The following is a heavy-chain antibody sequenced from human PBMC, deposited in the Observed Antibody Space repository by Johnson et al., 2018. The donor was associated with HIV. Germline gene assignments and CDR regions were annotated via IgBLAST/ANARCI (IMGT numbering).Heavy chain of an antibody. CDR1: GFTFSSYA. CDR2: ISGSGGST. J-gene: IGHJ3*02. CDR3: VKHIVLVVYAIGAAFDI. V-gene: IGHV3-23*04. D-gene: IGHD2-8*02. Sequence: EMQLVESGGGLVQPGGSLRLSCAASGFTFSSYAMSWVRQAPGKGLEWVSAISGSGGSTYYADSVKGRFTISRDNSKNTLYLQMNSLRAEDTAVYYCVKHIVLVVYAIGAAFDIWGQGTMVTVSS.